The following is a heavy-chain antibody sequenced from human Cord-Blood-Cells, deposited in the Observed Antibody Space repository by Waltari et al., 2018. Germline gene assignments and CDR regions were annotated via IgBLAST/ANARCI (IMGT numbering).Heavy chain of an antibody. CDR3: ARREYDFWSGYYTFDAFDI. D-gene: IGHD3-3*01. CDR1: GGSISSSSYY. CDR2: IYYSGST. Sequence: QLQLQESGPGLVKPSETLSLTCTVSGGSISSSSYYWGWIRQPPGKGLEWIGIIYYSGSTYYNPSLKSRVTISVDTSKNQFSLKLSSVTAADTAVYYCARREYDFWSGYYTFDAFDIWGQGTMVTVSS. V-gene: IGHV4-39*01. J-gene: IGHJ3*02.